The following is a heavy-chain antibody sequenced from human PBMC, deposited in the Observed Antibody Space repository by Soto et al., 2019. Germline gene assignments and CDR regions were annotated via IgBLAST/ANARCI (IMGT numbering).Heavy chain of an antibody. D-gene: IGHD6-6*01. Sequence: GGSLRLSCAASGFTFSSYAMSWVRQAPGKGLEWVSAISGSGGSTYYADSVKGRFTISRDNTKNTLYLQMNSLRAEDTAVYYCAKDDGSSYYFDYWGQGTLVTVSS. CDR1: GFTFSSYA. V-gene: IGHV3-23*01. CDR2: ISGSGGST. J-gene: IGHJ4*02. CDR3: AKDDGSSYYFDY.